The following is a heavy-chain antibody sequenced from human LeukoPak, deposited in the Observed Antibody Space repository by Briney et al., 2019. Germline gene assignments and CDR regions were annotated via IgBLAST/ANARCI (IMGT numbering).Heavy chain of an antibody. J-gene: IGHJ5*02. CDR2: INPNSGGT. D-gene: IGHD3-22*01. Sequence: GASVKVSCKASGYTFTDYYIHWVRQAPGQGLEWMGWINPNSGGTNYAQKFQGRVTLTRDTSISTAYMELNSLRSDDTAVYYCARPLQTYYYDSSGYYYPSWGQGTLVTVSS. CDR3: ARPLQTYYYDSSGYYYPS. V-gene: IGHV1-2*02. CDR1: GYTFTDYY.